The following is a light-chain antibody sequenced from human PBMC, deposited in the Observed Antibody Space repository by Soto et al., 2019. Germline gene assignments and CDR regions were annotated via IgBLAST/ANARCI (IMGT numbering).Light chain of an antibody. CDR2: WAP. CDR1: QSVFSSNHRKDF. Sequence: DIVMRQSPDSLAVSLGERATINCKSSQSVFSSNHRKDFISWYQHKAGQPPKLLISWAPTRQSGVPDRFGASGSGTDFTLTISSLQTEDVAVYYCQQYFSSPYTLGQGTRLE. J-gene: IGKJ2*01. CDR3: QQYFSSPYT. V-gene: IGKV4-1*01.